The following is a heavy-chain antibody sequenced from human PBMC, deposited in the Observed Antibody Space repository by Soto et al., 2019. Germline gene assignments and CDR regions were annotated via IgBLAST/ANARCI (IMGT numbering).Heavy chain of an antibody. J-gene: IGHJ1*01. V-gene: IGHV3-30*19. CDR2: TSYDGSDK. CDR3: ARWGTTGGLAV. D-gene: IGHD3-16*01. CDR1: GFTFRSYV. Sequence: QVQLVESGGGVVQPGTSLRVSCVGSGFTFRSYVIHWVRQAPGKGLEWVALTSYDGSDKYYGDSVRGRFTISRDNSRNTVDLQMDSLRLEDTALYYCARWGTTGGLAVWGHGTLVSVSS.